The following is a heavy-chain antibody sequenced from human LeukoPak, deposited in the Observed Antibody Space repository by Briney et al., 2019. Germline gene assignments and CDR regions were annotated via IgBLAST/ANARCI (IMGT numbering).Heavy chain of an antibody. CDR2: ISYDGSNK. CDR3: AKDRQYQLLIFGYFDC. D-gene: IGHD2-2*01. V-gene: IGHV3-30*18. Sequence: GGSLRLSCAASGFTFSSYGMHWVRQAPGKGLEWVAVISYDGSNKYYADSVKGRFTISRDNSKTTLYLQMNSLRAEDAAVYYCAKDRQYQLLIFGYFDCWGQGTLVTVSS. CDR1: GFTFSSYG. J-gene: IGHJ4*02.